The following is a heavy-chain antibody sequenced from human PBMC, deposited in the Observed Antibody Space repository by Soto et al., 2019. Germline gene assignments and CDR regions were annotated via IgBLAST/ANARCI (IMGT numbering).Heavy chain of an antibody. Sequence: PGGALGISCAASGFTFSSYGMHWVPQAPGQGLEWVAVIWYDGSNKYYADSVKGRFTISRDNSKNTLYLQMNSLRAEDTAVYYCARGQDDFWSGYYTFDYWGQGTLVTVSS. CDR1: GFTFSSYG. D-gene: IGHD3-3*01. J-gene: IGHJ4*02. CDR2: IWYDGSNK. CDR3: ARGQDDFWSGYYTFDY. V-gene: IGHV3-33*01.